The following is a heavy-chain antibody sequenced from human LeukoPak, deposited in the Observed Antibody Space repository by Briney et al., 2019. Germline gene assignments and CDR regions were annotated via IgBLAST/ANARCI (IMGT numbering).Heavy chain of an antibody. CDR3: ARGLAGLYYMDV. J-gene: IGHJ6*03. V-gene: IGHV4-59*11. Sequence: PSETLSLTCTVSGGSISSHYWSWIRQPPGKGLEWIGYIYYSGSTNYNPSLKSRVTISVDTSKNQFSLKLSSVTAADTAVYYCARGLAGLYYMDVWGKGTTVTVSS. CDR1: GGSISSHY. CDR2: IYYSGST. D-gene: IGHD1-14*01.